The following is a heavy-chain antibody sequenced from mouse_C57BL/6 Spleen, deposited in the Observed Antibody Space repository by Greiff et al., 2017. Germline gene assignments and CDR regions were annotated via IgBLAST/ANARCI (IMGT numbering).Heavy chain of an antibody. Sequence: QVHVKQPGAELVKPGASVKLSCKASGYTFTSYWMHWVKQRPGRGLEWIGRIDPNSGGTKYNEKFKSKATLTVDKPSSTAYMQLSSLTSEDSAVYYCARSYGSSLLFDYWGQGTTLTVSS. D-gene: IGHD1-1*01. CDR1: GYTFTSYW. CDR2: IDPNSGGT. V-gene: IGHV1-72*01. J-gene: IGHJ2*01. CDR3: ARSYGSSLLFDY.